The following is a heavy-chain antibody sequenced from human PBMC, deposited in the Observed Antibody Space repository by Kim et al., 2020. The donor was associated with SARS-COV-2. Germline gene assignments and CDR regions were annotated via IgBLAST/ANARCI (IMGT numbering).Heavy chain of an antibody. CDR2: IYYSGST. CDR1: GGSISSYY. J-gene: IGHJ3*02. V-gene: IGHV4-59*01. D-gene: IGHD2-2*01. CDR3: ARNRLGYCSSTSCYGAFDI. Sequence: SETLSLTCTVSGGSISSYYWSWIRQPPGKGLEWIGYIYYSGSTNYNPSLKSRVTISVDTSKNQFSLKLSSVTAADTAVYYCARNRLGYCSSTSCYGAFDIWGQGTMVTVSS.